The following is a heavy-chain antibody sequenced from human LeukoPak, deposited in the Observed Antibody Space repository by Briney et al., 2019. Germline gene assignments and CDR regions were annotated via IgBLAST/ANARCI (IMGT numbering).Heavy chain of an antibody. CDR3: ARMPRAKQLPRYYYYYYMDV. CDR1: GGSFSGYY. CDR2: INHSGST. V-gene: IGHV4-34*01. Sequence: NPSETLSLTCAVYGGSFSGYYWSWIRQPPGKGLEWIGEINHSGSTNYNPSLKSRVTISVDTSKNQFSLKLSSVAAADTAVYYCARMPRAKQLPRYYYYYYMDVWGKGTTVTISS. J-gene: IGHJ6*03. D-gene: IGHD1-26*01.